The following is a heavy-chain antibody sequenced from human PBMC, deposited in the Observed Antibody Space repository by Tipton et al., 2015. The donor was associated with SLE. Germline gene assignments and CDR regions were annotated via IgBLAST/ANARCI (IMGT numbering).Heavy chain of an antibody. CDR3: ARSSVVVVAGYFDY. J-gene: IGHJ4*02. CDR2: IYYSGST. V-gene: IGHV4-59*07. D-gene: IGHD2-15*01. CDR1: GGSISSYY. Sequence: TLSLTCTVSGGSISSYYWSWIRQSPGKGLEWIGYIYYSGSTNYNPSLKSRVTISVDTSKNQFSLKLSSVTAADTAVYYCARSSVVVVAGYFDYWGQGTLVTVSS.